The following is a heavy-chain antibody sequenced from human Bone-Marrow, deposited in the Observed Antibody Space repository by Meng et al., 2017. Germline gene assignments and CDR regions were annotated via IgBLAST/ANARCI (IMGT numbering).Heavy chain of an antibody. Sequence: QITLRESGPTLVKPTHTLTPLSPNTPGLVVSSIRQPPGKALEWLALIYWHDGKRYSPSLQNRLTITKDNSKNQVVLTMTNMDPVDTATYFCAAGPRSDPGLDSWGQGTLVTVSS. CDR2: IYWHDGK. CDR3: AAGPRSDPGLDS. V-gene: IGHV2-5*01. D-gene: IGHD3-10*01. J-gene: IGHJ4*02. CDR1: SPNTPGLV.